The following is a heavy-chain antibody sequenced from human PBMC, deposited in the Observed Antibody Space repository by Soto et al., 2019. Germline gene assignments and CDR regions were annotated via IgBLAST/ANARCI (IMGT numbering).Heavy chain of an antibody. D-gene: IGHD6-19*01. CDR3: ATGRTGITVTGTTPQAFEY. CDR2: INPNSGGT. J-gene: IGHJ4*02. CDR1: GYTFTGYY. V-gene: IGHV1-2*04. Sequence: ASVKVSCKASGYTFTGYYMHWVRQAPGQGLEWMGWINPNSGGTNYAQKFQGWVTMTRDTSISTAYMELSRLTSDDTAVYYCATGRTGITVTGTTPQAFEYWGQGTLVTVSS.